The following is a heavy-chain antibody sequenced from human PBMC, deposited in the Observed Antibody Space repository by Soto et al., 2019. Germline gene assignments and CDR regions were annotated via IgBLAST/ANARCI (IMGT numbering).Heavy chain of an antibody. CDR1: GLTFSSYS. V-gene: IGHV3-64D*06. D-gene: IGHD2-2*02. J-gene: IGHJ3*01. CDR3: VKALSARYNSAKAFDV. CDR2: ISSNGGNT. Sequence: GGSLRLSCAASGLTFSSYSMHWVRQAPGKGLEYVSAISSNGGNTYYADSVNGRFTISRDNSKNTMYLQMSSLRAEDTAVYYCVKALSARYNSAKAFDVWGQGTMVTVSS.